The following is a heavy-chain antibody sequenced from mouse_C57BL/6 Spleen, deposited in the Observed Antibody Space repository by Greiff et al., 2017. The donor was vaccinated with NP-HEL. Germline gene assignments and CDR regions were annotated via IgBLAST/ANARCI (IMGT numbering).Heavy chain of an antibody. J-gene: IGHJ3*01. CDR3: VRAGLDSAGYWFAY. CDR1: GFSFNTYA. CDR2: IRSKSNNYAT. D-gene: IGHD3-2*02. V-gene: IGHV10-1*01. Sequence: EVKLVESGGGLVQPKGSLKLSCAASGFSFNTYAMNWVRQAPGKGLEWVARIRSKSNNYATYYADSVKDRFTISRDDSESMLYLQMNDLKTEDTAMYYCVRAGLDSAGYWFAYWGQGTLVTVSA.